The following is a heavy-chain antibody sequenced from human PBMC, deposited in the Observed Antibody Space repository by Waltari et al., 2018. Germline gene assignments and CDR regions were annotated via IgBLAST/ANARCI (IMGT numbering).Heavy chain of an antibody. V-gene: IGHV4-34*01. D-gene: IGHD3-10*01. J-gene: IGHJ4*02. Sequence: QVQLQQWGAGLLMPSETLSLTCAVYGGSFSGYYWSWIRQPPGKGLEWIGEINHSGSTNYNPSLKSRVTISVDTSKNQFSLKLSSVTAADTAVYYCARAFKKVRGVLDYWGQGTLVTVSS. CDR1: GGSFSGYY. CDR3: ARAFKKVRGVLDY. CDR2: INHSGST.